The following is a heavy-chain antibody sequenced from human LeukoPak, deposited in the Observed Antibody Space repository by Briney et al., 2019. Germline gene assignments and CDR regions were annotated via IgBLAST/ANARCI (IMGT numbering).Heavy chain of an antibody. CDR1: GGSISTSSSY. Sequence: PSETLSLTCTVSGGSISTSSSYWGWIRQPPGKGLEWIGIFYSSGSTYYNPSLKSRITISVDMSKNQFSLRLSSVTAADTAVYYCVKDSPSGSYHRFDYWGQGTLVTVSS. V-gene: IGHV4-39*07. D-gene: IGHD3-10*01. J-gene: IGHJ4*02. CDR3: VKDSPSGSYHRFDY. CDR2: FYSSGST.